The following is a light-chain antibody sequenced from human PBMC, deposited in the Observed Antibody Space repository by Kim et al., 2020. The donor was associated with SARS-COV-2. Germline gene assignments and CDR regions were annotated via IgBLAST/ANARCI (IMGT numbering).Light chain of an antibody. CDR1: SLRSYY. CDR3: NSRDSSGNHSV. J-gene: IGLJ3*02. CDR2: GKN. V-gene: IGLV3-19*01. Sequence: ALGLTVRITCQGDSLRSYYASWYQQKPGQAPVLVIYGKNNRPSGIPDRFSGSSSGNTTSLTITGAQAEDEADYYCNSRDSSGNHSVFGGGTQLTVL.